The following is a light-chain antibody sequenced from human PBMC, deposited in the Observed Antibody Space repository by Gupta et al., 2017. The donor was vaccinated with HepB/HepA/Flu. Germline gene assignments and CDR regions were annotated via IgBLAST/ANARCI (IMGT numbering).Light chain of an antibody. V-gene: IGKV3-20*01. CDR3: QQYGRSPPYT. J-gene: IGKJ2*01. CDR2: GAS. Sequence: EIVFTQSTGTLSLSPGERATLSCRASQSVSSSYLAWYQQKPGQAPRLLIYGASSRATGIPDRFSGSGSGTDFTLTISRLEPEDFAVYYCQQYGRSPPYTFGQGTKLEIK. CDR1: QSVSSSY.